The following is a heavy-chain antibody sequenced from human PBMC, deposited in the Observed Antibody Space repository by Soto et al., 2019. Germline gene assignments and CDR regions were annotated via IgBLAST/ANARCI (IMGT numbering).Heavy chain of an antibody. D-gene: IGHD1-26*01. CDR1: GGSIGTYY. J-gene: IGHJ4*01. Sequence: SETLSLTCTVSGGSIGTYYWSWIRQPPGKGLEWIGYIYYDGSTSYNPSLKSRVTLSVDTSKNQFSLKLSSVTAADTAVYYCARLGGSYAVPHFDYWGHGTLVTVSS. V-gene: IGHV4-59*08. CDR3: ARLGGSYAVPHFDY. CDR2: IYYDGST.